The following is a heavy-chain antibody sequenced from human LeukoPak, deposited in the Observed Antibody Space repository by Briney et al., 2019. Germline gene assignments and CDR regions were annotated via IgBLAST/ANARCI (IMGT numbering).Heavy chain of an antibody. CDR3: ARERYCSGGSCYLDAFDI. Sequence: SETLSLTCTVSGGSISSSSNYWGWIRQPPGKGLEWIGSIYYSGTTYYNPSLKSRVTISVDTSKNQFSLKLSSVTAADTAVYYCARERYCSGGSCYLDAFDIWGQGTMVTVSS. D-gene: IGHD2-15*01. CDR1: GGSISSSSNY. J-gene: IGHJ3*02. V-gene: IGHV4-39*07. CDR2: IYYSGTT.